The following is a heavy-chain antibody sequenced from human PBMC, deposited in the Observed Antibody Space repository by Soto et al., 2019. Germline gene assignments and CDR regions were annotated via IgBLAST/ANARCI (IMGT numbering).Heavy chain of an antibody. CDR3: ARPTDYYDSSGYSLSTRYHDY. V-gene: IGHV1-69*01. CDR1: GGTFSSYA. Sequence: QVQLVQSGAEVKKPGSSVKVSCKASGGTFSSYAISWVRQAPGQGLEWMGGIIPIFGTANYAQKFQGRVTIIADESTSTAYMELSSLRSEDTAVYYCARPTDYYDSSGYSLSTRYHDYWGQGTLVTVSS. CDR2: IIPIFGTA. D-gene: IGHD3-22*01. J-gene: IGHJ4*02.